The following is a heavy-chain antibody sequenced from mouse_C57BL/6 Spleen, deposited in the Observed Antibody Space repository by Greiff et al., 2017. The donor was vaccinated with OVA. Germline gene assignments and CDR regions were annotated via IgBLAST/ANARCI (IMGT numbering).Heavy chain of an antibody. CDR3: AREYYGSSYYYFDY. V-gene: IGHV1-82*01. CDR2: IYPGDGDT. J-gene: IGHJ2*01. D-gene: IGHD1-1*01. Sequence: VKLQGSGPELVKPGASVKISCKASGYAFSSSWMNWVKQRPGKGLEWIGRIYPGDGDTNYNGKFKGKATLTADKSSSTAYMQLSSLTSEDSAVYFCAREYYGSSYYYFDYWGQGTTLTVSS. CDR1: GYAFSSSW.